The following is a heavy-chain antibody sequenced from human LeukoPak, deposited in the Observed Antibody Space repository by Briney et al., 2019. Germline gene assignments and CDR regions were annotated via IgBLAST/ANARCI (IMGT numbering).Heavy chain of an antibody. J-gene: IGHJ4*02. CDR2: INHSGST. Sequence: SETLSLTCAVYGGSFSGYYWSWIRQPPGKGLEWIGGINHSGSTNYNPSLKSRVTISVDTSKNQFSLKLTSVTAADTAVYYCAREAAAGTFYFDYWGQGTLVTVSS. CDR3: AREAAAGTFYFDY. CDR1: GGSFSGYY. D-gene: IGHD6-13*01. V-gene: IGHV4-34*01.